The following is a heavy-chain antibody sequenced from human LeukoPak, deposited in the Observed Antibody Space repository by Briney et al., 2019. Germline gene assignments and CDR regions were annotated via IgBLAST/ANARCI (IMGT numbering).Heavy chain of an antibody. J-gene: IGHJ4*02. D-gene: IGHD3-3*01. V-gene: IGHV3-21*01. CDR1: GFTFSSYS. Sequence: PGGSLRLSCAASGFTFSSYSMNWVRQAPGKGLEWVSSISSSSSYIYYADSVKGRFTISRDNAKNSLYLQMNSLRAEDTAVYYCASGYDFWSGYYDYWGQGTLVTVSS. CDR3: ASGYDFWSGYYDY. CDR2: ISSSSSYI.